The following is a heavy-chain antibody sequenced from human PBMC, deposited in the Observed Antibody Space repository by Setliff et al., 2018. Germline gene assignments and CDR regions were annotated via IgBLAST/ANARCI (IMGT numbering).Heavy chain of an antibody. D-gene: IGHD3-22*01. Sequence: EASVKVSCKASGGTFSNYDISWVRQAPGQGLEWMGGTIPIFGTTDYAQKFRGRVTIITDESTSTAFMQLSSLRSEDTAVYYCVREGVDSRSSTDYRYYMDVWGKGTTVTVSS. J-gene: IGHJ6*03. CDR2: TIPIFGTT. V-gene: IGHV1-69*05. CDR1: GGTFSNYD. CDR3: VREGVDSRSSTDYRYYMDV.